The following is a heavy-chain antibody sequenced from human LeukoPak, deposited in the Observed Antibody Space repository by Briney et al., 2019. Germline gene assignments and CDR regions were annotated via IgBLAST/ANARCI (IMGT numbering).Heavy chain of an antibody. J-gene: IGHJ3*02. CDR2: ISAYNGNT. V-gene: IGHV1-18*01. CDR3: ARAQGGYDFAAFDI. Sequence: GASVKVSCKASGYTFTSYGISWVRQAPGQGLEWMGWISAYNGNTNYAQKLQGRVTMTTDKSASTAYMELSSLTSEDTAVYYCARAQGGYDFAAFDIWGQGTVVIVSS. CDR1: GYTFTSYG. D-gene: IGHD5-12*01.